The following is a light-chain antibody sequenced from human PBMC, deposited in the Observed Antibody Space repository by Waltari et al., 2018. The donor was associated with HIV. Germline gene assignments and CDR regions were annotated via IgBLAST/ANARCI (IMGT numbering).Light chain of an antibody. V-gene: IGKV1-39*01. Sequence: IQMTQSPSSLSPSVGNRVTITCRASQTINRNLNWYQQKVGKAPTLLIFAASILQSGVPSRFSGSGSGTDFTLTISSLQPEDFATYYCQQSFSSPYTFGQGTKLEIK. CDR2: AAS. CDR1: QTINRN. J-gene: IGKJ2*01. CDR3: QQSFSSPYT.